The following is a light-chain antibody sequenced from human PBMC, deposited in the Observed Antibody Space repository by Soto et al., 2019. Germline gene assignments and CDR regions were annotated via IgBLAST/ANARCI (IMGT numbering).Light chain of an antibody. CDR3: AAWDDNLSGWV. J-gene: IGLJ3*02. CDR1: SSDIGAYNY. CDR2: EVN. Sequence: QSALTQPPSASGSPGQSVTISCTGTSSDIGAYNYVSWFQQHPGEAPKLIISEVNKRPSGVPDRFSGSKSGNTASLTVSGLQAEDEADYYCAAWDDNLSGWVFGGGTKVTVL. V-gene: IGLV2-8*01.